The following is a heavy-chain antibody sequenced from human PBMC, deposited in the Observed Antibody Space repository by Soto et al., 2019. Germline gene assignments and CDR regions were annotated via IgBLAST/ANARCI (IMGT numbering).Heavy chain of an antibody. V-gene: IGHV1-8*01. CDR3: ARALRFLEWTHYGMDV. J-gene: IGHJ6*02. CDR2: MNPNSGNT. D-gene: IGHD3-3*01. Sequence: RASVKVSCKASGYTFTSYDINWVRQATGQGLEWMGWMNPNSGNTGYAQKFQGRVTMTRNTSISTAYMELSSLRSEDTAVYYCARALRFLEWTHYGMDVWGQGTTVTVSS. CDR1: GYTFTSYD.